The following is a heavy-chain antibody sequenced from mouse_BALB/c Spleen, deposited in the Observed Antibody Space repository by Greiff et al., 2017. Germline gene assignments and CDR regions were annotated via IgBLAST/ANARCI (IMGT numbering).Heavy chain of an antibody. Sequence: VQLQQSGAELAKPGASVKMSCKASGYTFTSYWMHWVKQRPGQGLEWIGYINPSTGYTEYNQKFKDKATLTADKSSSTAYMQLSSLTSEDSAVYYCARRDYDAMDYWGQGTSVTVSS. J-gene: IGHJ4*01. V-gene: IGHV1-7*01. CDR2: INPSTGYT. CDR3: ARRDYDAMDY. CDR1: GYTFTSYW.